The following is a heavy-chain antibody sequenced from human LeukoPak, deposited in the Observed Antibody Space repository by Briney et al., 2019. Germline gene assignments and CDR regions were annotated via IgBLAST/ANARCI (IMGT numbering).Heavy chain of an antibody. J-gene: IGHJ4*02. V-gene: IGHV3-7*03. Sequence: GGSLRLSCAASGFTFSSYWMSWVRQAPGKGLEWEANIKQDGSEKYYVDSVKGRLTISRDNAKNSLYLQMNSLRAEDTAVYYCARDGELRYFDWLSLGNFDYWGQGTLVTVSS. CDR3: ARDGELRYFDWLSLGNFDY. CDR2: IKQDGSEK. CDR1: GFTFSSYW. D-gene: IGHD3-9*01.